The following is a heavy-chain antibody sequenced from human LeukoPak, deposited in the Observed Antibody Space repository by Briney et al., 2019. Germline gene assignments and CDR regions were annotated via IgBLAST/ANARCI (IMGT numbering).Heavy chain of an antibody. CDR2: INPSDRT. CDR1: EYTFSSDY. V-gene: IGHV1-46*01. J-gene: IGHJ4*02. Sequence: ASVKVSCKASEYTFSSDYMHWVRQAPGQGLEWMGTINPSDRTTYAQRFQGRVTMTRDTSTSTVHMELSSLRSEDTAVYYCARERAVYDSGWDILDSWDQGTLVTVSS. D-gene: IGHD6-19*01. CDR3: ARERAVYDSGWDILDS.